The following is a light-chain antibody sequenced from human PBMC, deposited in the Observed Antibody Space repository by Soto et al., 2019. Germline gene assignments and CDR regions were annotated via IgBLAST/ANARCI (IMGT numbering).Light chain of an antibody. J-gene: IGLJ2*01. CDR1: SSNIGNNY. CDR3: GTWDSSLSAVL. V-gene: IGLV1-51*01. CDR2: DNN. Sequence: QSVLTQPPSVSAAPGQKVTISCSGSSSNIGNNYVSWYQQLPGTAPKLLIYDNNKRPSGIPDRFSGSKSGTSATLGITGLRTGEEADYYCGTWDSSLSAVLFGGGTKLTVL.